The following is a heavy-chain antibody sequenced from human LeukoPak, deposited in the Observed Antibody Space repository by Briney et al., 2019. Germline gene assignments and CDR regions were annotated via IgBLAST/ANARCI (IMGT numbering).Heavy chain of an antibody. CDR2: IWYDGTNK. J-gene: IGHJ4*02. Sequence: PGGSLRLSCAASGFTFSSYWMHWVRQAPGKGLEWVAVIWYDGTNKNYADSVKGRFTISRDNSKNTVYLQMNSLRAEDTAVYYCLRDPYEAYWGQGTLVTVSS. CDR1: GFTFSSYW. D-gene: IGHD5-12*01. CDR3: LRDPYEAY. V-gene: IGHV3-33*08.